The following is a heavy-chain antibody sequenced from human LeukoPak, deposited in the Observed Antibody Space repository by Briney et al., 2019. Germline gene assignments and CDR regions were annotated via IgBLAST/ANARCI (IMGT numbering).Heavy chain of an antibody. CDR3: TKARNTRIAAAADPFDY. J-gene: IGHJ4*02. CDR2: ISWNSGSI. Sequence: GRSLRLSCAASGFTFDDYAMHWVRQAPGKGLEWVSGISWNSGSIGYADSVKGRFTISRDNAKNSLYLQMNSLRAEDTALYYCTKARNTRIAAAADPFDYWGQGTLVTVSS. D-gene: IGHD6-13*01. CDR1: GFTFDDYA. V-gene: IGHV3-9*01.